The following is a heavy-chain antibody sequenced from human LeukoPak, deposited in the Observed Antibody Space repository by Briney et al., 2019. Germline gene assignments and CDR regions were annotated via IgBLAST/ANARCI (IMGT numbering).Heavy chain of an antibody. CDR2: INHSGST. Sequence: SETLSLTCAVYGGSFSGYYWSWIRQPPGKGLEWIGEINHSGSTNYNPSLKSRVTISVDTSKNQFSLKLSSVTAADTAVYYCARKPSYFDYWGQGTLVTASS. V-gene: IGHV4-34*01. CDR3: ARKPSYFDY. J-gene: IGHJ4*02. CDR1: GGSFSGYY.